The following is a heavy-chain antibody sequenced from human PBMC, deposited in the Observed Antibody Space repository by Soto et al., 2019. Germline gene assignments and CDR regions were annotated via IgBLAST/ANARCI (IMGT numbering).Heavy chain of an antibody. Sequence: QVQLQESGPGLVKPSDTLSLTCAVSGYSISSSNWWGWIRQPPGKGLEWIGYIYYSGTTSYNPSLKSPVTMSVATSKNQFSLKLTSGTAVDTAVYYCARREIQGPIDYWGQGTLVTVSS. CDR3: ARREIQGPIDY. J-gene: IGHJ4*02. V-gene: IGHV4-28*01. CDR1: GYSISSSNW. D-gene: IGHD1-26*01. CDR2: IYYSGTT.